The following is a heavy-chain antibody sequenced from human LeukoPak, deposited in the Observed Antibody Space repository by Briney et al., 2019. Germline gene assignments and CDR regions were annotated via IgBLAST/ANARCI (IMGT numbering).Heavy chain of an antibody. CDR3: ATSRMTILRGVRDY. V-gene: IGHV3-7*01. CDR2: IKQDGSEK. J-gene: IGHJ4*02. CDR1: GFTFNSYW. Sequence: GGSLRLSCAASGFTFNSYWMSWVRQAPGKGLEWVAYIKQDGSEKYYVDSVKGRFTISRDNAKNSLYLQMNSLRAEDTAVYYCATSRMTILRGVRDYWGQGTLVTVSS. D-gene: IGHD3-10*01.